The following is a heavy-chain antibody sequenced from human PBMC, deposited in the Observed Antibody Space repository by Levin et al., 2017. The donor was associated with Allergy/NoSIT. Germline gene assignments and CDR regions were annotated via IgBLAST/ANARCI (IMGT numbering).Heavy chain of an antibody. CDR3: ARDQWIQHETYGMDV. Sequence: QSGGSLRLSCAASGFTFSSYSMNWVRQAPGKGLEWVSYISSSSSTIYYADSVKGRFTISRDNAKNSLYLQMNSLRAEDTAVYYCARDQWIQHETYGMDVWGQGTTVTVSS. J-gene: IGHJ6*02. CDR2: ISSSSSTI. D-gene: IGHD5-18*01. V-gene: IGHV3-48*04. CDR1: GFTFSSYS.